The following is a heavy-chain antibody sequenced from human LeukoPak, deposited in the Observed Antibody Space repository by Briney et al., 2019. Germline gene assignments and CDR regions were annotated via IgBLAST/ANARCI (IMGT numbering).Heavy chain of an antibody. CDR3: ARGRPHGNDY. D-gene: IGHD4-23*01. CDR1: GFTFSSYW. V-gene: IGHV3-74*01. CDR2: IASDGSST. Sequence: GGSLRLSCAASGFTFSSYWMNWVRQAPGKGLVWVSRIASDGSSTTYADSVKGRFSTSRDNAKNTLYLQMNSLRVEDTAVYYCARGRPHGNDYWGQGTLVTVSS. J-gene: IGHJ4*02.